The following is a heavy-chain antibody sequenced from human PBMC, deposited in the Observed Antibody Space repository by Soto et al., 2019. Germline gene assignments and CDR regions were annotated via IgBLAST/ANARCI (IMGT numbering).Heavy chain of an antibody. CDR2: IYYRGST. J-gene: IGHJ6*02. V-gene: IGHV4-59*01. Sequence: SATLSLAYSVSGGSIRSYYWSWIRQPPGKGLEWIGYIYYRGSTNYNPSLKSRVTISVDTSKNQFSLKLSSVTAAETAVYYCARDQGTGSYYYYGIDVWGQGTTVAVSS. CDR1: GGSIRSYY. D-gene: IGHD3-10*01. CDR3: ARDQGTGSYYYYGIDV.